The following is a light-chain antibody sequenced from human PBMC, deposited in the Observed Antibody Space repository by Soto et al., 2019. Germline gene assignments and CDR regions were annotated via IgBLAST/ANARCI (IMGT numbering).Light chain of an antibody. CDR2: SAA. V-gene: IGKV1-39*01. Sequence: DIQMTQSPSSLSASVGDRVNITCRASQFISNYLNWYQQKPGRAPKLLISSAATLESGVPSRFSGSGSATDFALTISGLHPDDFATYYCQQTYSTPRLTFGGGTKV. CDR3: QQTYSTPRLT. CDR1: QFISNY. J-gene: IGKJ4*01.